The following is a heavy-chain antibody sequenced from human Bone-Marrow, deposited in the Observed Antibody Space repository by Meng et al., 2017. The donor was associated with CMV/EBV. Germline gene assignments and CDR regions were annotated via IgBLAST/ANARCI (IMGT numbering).Heavy chain of an antibody. V-gene: IGHV4-61*08. J-gene: IGHJ6*02. D-gene: IGHD1-7*01. CDR2: IYYSGST. Sequence: SETLSLTCTVSGGSISSGDYYWNWIRQPPGKGLEWIGYIYYSGSTNYNPSLKSRVTISVDTSKNQFSLKLSSVTAADTAVYYCGWTGTANYYYYGMDVWGQGTTVTVSS. CDR3: GWTGTANYYYYGMDV. CDR1: GGSISSGDYY.